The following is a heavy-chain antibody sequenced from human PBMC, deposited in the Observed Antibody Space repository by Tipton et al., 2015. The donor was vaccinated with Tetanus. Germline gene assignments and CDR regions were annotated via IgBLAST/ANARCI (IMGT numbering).Heavy chain of an antibody. D-gene: IGHD1-26*01. CDR3: ARHTSGSYHAPFDY. CDR1: GYSFGIYW. CDR2: IHPGDSDT. J-gene: IGHJ4*02. Sequence: QLVQSGAEVKKPGESLKISCKGSGYSFGIYWIAWVRQMPGKGLEWMGIIHPGDSDTRYSPSFQGQVTISADKSISTAYLQWSSLEASDSAMYYCARHTSGSYHAPFDYWGQGTLVTVSS. V-gene: IGHV5-51*01.